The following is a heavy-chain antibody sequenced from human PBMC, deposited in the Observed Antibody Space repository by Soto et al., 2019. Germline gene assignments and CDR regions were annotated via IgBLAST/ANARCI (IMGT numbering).Heavy chain of an antibody. Sequence: SLKGSCKASGRTFSSYAISWVRQAPGQGLEWMGGIIPIFGTANYAQKFQGRVTITADKSTSTAYMELSSMRSEDTAVYYCASYALRVAARPHFDYWGQGTLVTVSS. CDR1: GRTFSSYA. CDR2: IIPIFGTA. V-gene: IGHV1-69*06. D-gene: IGHD6-6*01. J-gene: IGHJ4*02. CDR3: ASYALRVAARPHFDY.